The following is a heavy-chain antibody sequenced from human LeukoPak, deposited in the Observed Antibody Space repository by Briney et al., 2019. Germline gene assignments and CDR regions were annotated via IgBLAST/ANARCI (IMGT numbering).Heavy chain of an antibody. D-gene: IGHD3-22*01. J-gene: IGHJ4*02. CDR1: GFTFSDYY. CDR3: ARDWRYYYDSSGYLHFDY. CDR2: ISSRGSTI. V-gene: IGHV3-11*04. Sequence: GGSLRLSCAASGFTFSDYYMSWIRQAPGKGLEWVSYISSRGSTIYYADSVKGRFTISRDNAKNSLYLQMNSLRAEDTGVYYCARDWRYYYDSSGYLHFDYWGQGTLVTVSS.